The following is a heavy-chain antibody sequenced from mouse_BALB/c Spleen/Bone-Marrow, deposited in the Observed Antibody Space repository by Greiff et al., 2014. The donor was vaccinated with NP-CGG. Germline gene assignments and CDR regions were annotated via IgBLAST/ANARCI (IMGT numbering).Heavy chain of an antibody. CDR2: IWSGGGT. V-gene: IGHV2-2*02. D-gene: IGHD2-2*01. Sequence: VKLEESGPGLVKPSQSLSITCTVSGFSLTTYGLHWVRQSPGKGLEWLGVIWSGGGTDYNAAFISRLIITKDNSKSQVLFKMNSLQTNDTAMYYCARKGYTGYFDVWGAGTTVTVSS. CDR1: GFSLTTYG. J-gene: IGHJ1*01. CDR3: ARKGYTGYFDV.